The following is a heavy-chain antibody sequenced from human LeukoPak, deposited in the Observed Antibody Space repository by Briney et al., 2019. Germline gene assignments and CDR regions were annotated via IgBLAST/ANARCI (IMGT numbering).Heavy chain of an antibody. V-gene: IGHV5-51*01. J-gene: IGHJ4*02. CDR2: IYPGDYET. Sequence: GESLKISCEGSGYSFSNYWIGWVRQMPGKGLEWMGIIYPGDYETRYSPSFQGLVTISVDKSISTAYLQWSSLKASDTAMYYCATAAAGTGYWGQGTLVTVSS. CDR1: GYSFSNYW. D-gene: IGHD6-13*01. CDR3: ATAAAGTGY.